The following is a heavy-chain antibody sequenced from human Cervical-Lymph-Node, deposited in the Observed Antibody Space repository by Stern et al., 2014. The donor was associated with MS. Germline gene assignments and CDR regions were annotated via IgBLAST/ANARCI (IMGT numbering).Heavy chain of an antibody. Sequence: QVQLVQSGSELKKPGASVKVSCKASGYNFRNYAMNWVRQAPGKGIEGMGWINTNTVKPLYAQGFTGRFVFSLDTSVSTAYLQISSLKTEDTAVYYCASRGAGEFGVSPTGSWGQGTLVTVSS. J-gene: IGHJ5*02. D-gene: IGHD2-8*01. CDR3: ASRGAGEFGVSPTGS. CDR1: GYNFRNYA. CDR2: INTNTVKP. V-gene: IGHV7-4-1*02.